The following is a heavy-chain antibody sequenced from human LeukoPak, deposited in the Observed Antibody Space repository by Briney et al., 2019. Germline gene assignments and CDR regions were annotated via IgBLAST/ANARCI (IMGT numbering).Heavy chain of an antibody. CDR3: ARDKDAPGYRSGWRYYYYGVDV. V-gene: IGHV1-46*01. CDR2: INPSGGST. J-gene: IGHJ6*02. D-gene: IGHD6-19*01. Sequence: ASVKVSCKASGYTFTSYYMHWVRQAPGQGLEWMGIINPSGGSTSYAQKFQGRVTMTRDTSTSTVYMELSSLRSEDTAVYYCARDKDAPGYRSGWRYYYYGVDVWGQGTTVTVSS. CDR1: GYTFTSYY.